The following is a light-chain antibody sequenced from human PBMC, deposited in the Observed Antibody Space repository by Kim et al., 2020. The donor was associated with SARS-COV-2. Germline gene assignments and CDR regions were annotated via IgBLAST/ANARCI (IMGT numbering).Light chain of an antibody. Sequence: ALGQTVNISCQGDSLRTYFATGYQQKPGQAPVVVLYGRNRRPSGIPDRFSGSNSVNTDSLTITGAQAEDEADYFCSSRDNSLNHVVFGGGTQLTVL. CDR1: SLRTYF. J-gene: IGLJ2*01. CDR3: SSRDNSLNHVV. V-gene: IGLV3-19*01. CDR2: GRN.